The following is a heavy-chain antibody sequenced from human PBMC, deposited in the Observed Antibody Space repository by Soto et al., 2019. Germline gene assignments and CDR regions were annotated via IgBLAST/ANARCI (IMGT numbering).Heavy chain of an antibody. V-gene: IGHV3-9*01. CDR3: AKATGVPHGYMDV. CDR1: GFTFSNYA. J-gene: IGHJ6*03. Sequence: SLRLSCAASGFTFSNYAMHWVRQAPGKGLEWVSVISWNSGSIGYADSVKGRFTISRDNAKNSLYLQMNSLRAEDTALYYCAKATGVPHGYMDVWGKGTTVTV. CDR2: ISWNSGSI.